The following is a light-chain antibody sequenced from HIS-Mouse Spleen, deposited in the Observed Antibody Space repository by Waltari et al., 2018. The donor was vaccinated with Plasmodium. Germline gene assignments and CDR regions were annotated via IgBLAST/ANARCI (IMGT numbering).Light chain of an antibody. CDR2: DNN. CDR3: GTWDSSLSAGVV. J-gene: IGLJ2*01. Sequence: QSVLTQPPSVSAAPGRKVPIPRLAATSNIGNNSFPWSQQPPGTAPKLLIYDNNKRPSGIPDRFSGSKSGTSATLGITGLQTGDEADYYCGTWDSSLSAGVVFGGGTKLTVL. V-gene: IGLV1-51*01. CDR1: TSNIGNNS.